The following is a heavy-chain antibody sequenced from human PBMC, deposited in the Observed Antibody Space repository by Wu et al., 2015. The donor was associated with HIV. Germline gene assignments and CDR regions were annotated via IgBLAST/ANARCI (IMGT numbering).Heavy chain of an antibody. J-gene: IGHJ3*02. V-gene: IGHV1-69*13. D-gene: IGHD3-16*01. Sequence: QVQLVQSGAEVKKPRSSVQVSCKASGATFSSDVITWVRQAPGEGLEWMGRIIPKFDTANYSQRFQGRVTITADKSTSTAYMELSNLRFDDTAVYYCARDGGDTRLPHAFDIWGQGTMVHVSS. CDR1: GATFSSDV. CDR3: ARDGGDTRLPHAFDI. CDR2: IIPKFDTA.